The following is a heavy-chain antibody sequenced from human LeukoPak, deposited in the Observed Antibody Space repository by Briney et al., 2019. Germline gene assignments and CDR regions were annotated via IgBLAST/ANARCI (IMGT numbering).Heavy chain of an antibody. CDR2: INPNSGGT. V-gene: IGHV1-2*02. J-gene: IGHJ4*02. D-gene: IGHD2-21*02. CDR1: GYTFTGYY. Sequence: EASVTVSCKASGYTFTGYYMHWVRQAPGQGLEWMGWINPNSGGTNYAQKFQGRVTMTRDTSISTAYMELSRLRSDDTAVYYCARVIYCGGDCSTLQNWGQGTLVTVSS. CDR3: ARVIYCGGDCSTLQN.